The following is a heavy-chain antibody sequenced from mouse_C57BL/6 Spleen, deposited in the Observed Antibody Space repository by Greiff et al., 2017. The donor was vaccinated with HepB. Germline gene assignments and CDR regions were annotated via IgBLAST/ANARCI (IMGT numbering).Heavy chain of an antibody. CDR3: AELGEEAWFAY. Sequence: VQLKESGPELVKPGASVKISCKASGYSFTDYNMNWVKQSNGKSLEWIGVINPNYGTTSYNQKFKGKATLTVDQSSSTAYMQLSSLTSEDSAVYYCAELGEEAWFAYWGQGTLVTVSA. J-gene: IGHJ3*01. V-gene: IGHV1-39*01. D-gene: IGHD4-1*01. CDR1: GYSFTDYN. CDR2: INPNYGTT.